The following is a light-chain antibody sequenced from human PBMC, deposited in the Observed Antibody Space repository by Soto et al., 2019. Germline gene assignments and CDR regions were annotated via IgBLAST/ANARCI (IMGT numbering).Light chain of an antibody. CDR1: QGIANF. CDR3: QQLNSFPIP. V-gene: IGKV1-9*01. J-gene: IGKJ3*01. Sequence: IQLTQSPSSLSASVGDRVTISCRASQGIANFLAWYQQKPGKAPKLLIYGASTLQSGVPSRFCGSGSGTDFTITISSLQAEDFATYYCQQLNSFPIPFGPGTKVDIK. CDR2: GAS.